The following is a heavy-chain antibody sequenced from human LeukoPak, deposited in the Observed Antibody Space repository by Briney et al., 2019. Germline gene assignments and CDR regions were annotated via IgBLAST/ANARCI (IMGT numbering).Heavy chain of an antibody. CDR1: GGSFSDYF. CDR3: ARFSRITLGEWGDAFDI. CDR2: IDDGGNT. V-gene: IGHV4-34*01. Sequence: SETLSLTCSVYGGSFSDYFWSWIRQSPGKGLEWIGEIDDGGNTNYNPSLMSRVIVSMEKSKKQFSLVMRSVAAADTAVYYCARFSRITLGEWGDAFDIWGQGTTVIVSS. D-gene: IGHD3-16*01. J-gene: IGHJ3*02.